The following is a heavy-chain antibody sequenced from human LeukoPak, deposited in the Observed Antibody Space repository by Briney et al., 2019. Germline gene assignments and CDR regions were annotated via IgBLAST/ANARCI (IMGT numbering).Heavy chain of an antibody. D-gene: IGHD2-15*01. CDR1: GYTFTGYY. CDR2: INPNSGGT. CDR3: GGGGGVVEVREEGYYGMDV. Sequence: GASVKVSCKASGYTFTGYYMHWVRQAPAQGLEWMGLINPNSGGTNYAQKFLGWVTMITVTSISKDYLELSRLRSDDTAVDYCGGGGGVVEVREEGYYGMDVWGKGTTVSVSS. V-gene: IGHV1-2*04. J-gene: IGHJ6*04.